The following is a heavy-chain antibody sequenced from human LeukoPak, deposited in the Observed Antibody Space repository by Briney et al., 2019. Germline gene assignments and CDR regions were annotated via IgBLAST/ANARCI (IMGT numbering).Heavy chain of an antibody. CDR3: TRGPATDYYDTSGYCDY. CDR2: ISLDGKNK. D-gene: IGHD3-22*01. V-gene: IGHV3-30*15. J-gene: IGHJ4*02. Sequence: PGRSLRLSCEASGFTLGNYAMHWVRQAPGKGLEWVTNISLDGKNKHYVGSVKGRFTISRDNSKNTLYLQMSTLRPEDTAVYYCTRGPATDYYDTSGYCDYWGQGTLVSVSS. CDR1: GFTLGNYA.